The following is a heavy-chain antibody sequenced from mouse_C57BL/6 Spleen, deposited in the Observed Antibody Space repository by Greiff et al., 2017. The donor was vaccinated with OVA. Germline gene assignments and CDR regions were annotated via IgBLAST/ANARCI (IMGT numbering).Heavy chain of an antibody. CDR3: ANYDSSHWYFDV. J-gene: IGHJ1*03. D-gene: IGHD1-1*01. CDR1: GFNIKNTY. Sequence: VQLKESVAELVRPGASVKLSCTASGFNIKNTYMHWVKQRPEQGLEWIGRIDPANGNTKYAPKFQGKATITADTSSNTAYLQLSSLTSEDTAIYYCANYDSSHWYFDVWGTGTTVTVSS. V-gene: IGHV14-3*01. CDR2: IDPANGNT.